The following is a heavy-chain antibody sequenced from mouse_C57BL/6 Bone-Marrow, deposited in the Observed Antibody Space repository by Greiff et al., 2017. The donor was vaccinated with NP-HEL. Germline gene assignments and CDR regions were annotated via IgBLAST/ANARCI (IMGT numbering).Heavy chain of an antibody. Sequence: VQLQQSGPELVKPGASVKISCKASGYAFSSSWMNWVKQRPGKGLEWIGRIYPGDGDTNYNGKFKGKATLTADKSSSTAYMQLSSLTSEDSAVYVCASLGAASYWGQGTLVTVSA. V-gene: IGHV1-82*01. J-gene: IGHJ3*01. CDR2: IYPGDGDT. CDR1: GYAFSSSW. CDR3: ASLGAASY. D-gene: IGHD3-3*01.